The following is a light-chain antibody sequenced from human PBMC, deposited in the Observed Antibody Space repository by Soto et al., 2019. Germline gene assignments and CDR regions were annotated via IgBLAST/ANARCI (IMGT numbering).Light chain of an antibody. CDR2: KAS. V-gene: IGKV1-5*03. CDR1: QGISSW. Sequence: DIQMTQSPSTLSATVGDRVTITCRASQGISSWLAWYQQKPGKAPKLLIYKASTLESGVPSNFSGSGSGTEFTLTISSLQPEDFATYYCQQYNSYPWTFGQGTKGDI. CDR3: QQYNSYPWT. J-gene: IGKJ1*01.